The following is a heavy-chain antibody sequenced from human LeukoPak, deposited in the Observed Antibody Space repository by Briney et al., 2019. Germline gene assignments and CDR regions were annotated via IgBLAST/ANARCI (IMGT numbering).Heavy chain of an antibody. Sequence: RSGGSLRLSCAASGFTFDDYAMSWVRHAPGKGLEWVSGINWNGGSTVYVDSVKGRFAISRDNAKNSLYLQMNSLRGEDTALYYCARDAHFGGVFDIWGQGTMVTVSS. D-gene: IGHD2-21*01. CDR1: GFTFDDYA. J-gene: IGHJ3*02. CDR2: INWNGGST. V-gene: IGHV3-20*04. CDR3: ARDAHFGGVFDI.